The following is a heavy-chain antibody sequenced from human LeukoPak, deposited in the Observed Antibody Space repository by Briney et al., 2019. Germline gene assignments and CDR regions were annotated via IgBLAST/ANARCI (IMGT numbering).Heavy chain of an antibody. CDR1: GYTFTSYG. J-gene: IGHJ4*02. CDR2: ISAYNGNT. Sequence: ASVKVSRKASGYTFTSYGISWVRQAPGQGLEWMGWISAYNGNTNYAQKFQGRVTMTRDTSTSTVYMELSSLRSEDTAVYYCAREAYYYDSTEALGYWGQGTLVTVSS. D-gene: IGHD3-22*01. V-gene: IGHV1-18*01. CDR3: AREAYYYDSTEALGY.